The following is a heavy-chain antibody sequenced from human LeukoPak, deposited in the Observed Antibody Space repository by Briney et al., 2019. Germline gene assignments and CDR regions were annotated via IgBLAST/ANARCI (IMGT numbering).Heavy chain of an antibody. V-gene: IGHV3-23*01. CDR3: AKARADGSGYSD. Sequence: GGSLRLSCAASGFTFSSYAMSWVRQAPGKGLEWVSGISGSGGSTYYADSVKGRFTISRDNSRNTLYLQMNSLRAEDTAVYYCAKARADGSGYSDWGQGTLVTVSS. J-gene: IGHJ4*02. CDR2: ISGSGGST. D-gene: IGHD3-22*01. CDR1: GFTFSSYA.